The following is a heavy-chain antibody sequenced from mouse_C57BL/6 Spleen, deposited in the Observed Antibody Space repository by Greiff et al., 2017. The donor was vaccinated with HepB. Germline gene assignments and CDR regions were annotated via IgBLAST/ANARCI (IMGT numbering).Heavy chain of an antibody. Sequence: EVKLMESGAGLVKPGGSLKLSCAASGFTFSSYAMSWVRQTPEKRLEWVAYISSGGDYIYYADTVKGRFTISRDNARNTLYLQMSSLKSEDTAMYYCTRTGGALDYWGQGTTLTVSS. CDR2: ISSGGDYI. J-gene: IGHJ2*01. CDR1: GFTFSSYA. V-gene: IGHV5-9-1*02. CDR3: TRTGGALDY.